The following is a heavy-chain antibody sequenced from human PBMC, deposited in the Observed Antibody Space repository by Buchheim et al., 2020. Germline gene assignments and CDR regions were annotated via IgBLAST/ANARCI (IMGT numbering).Heavy chain of an antibody. CDR3: ARHYYDRSGHWYFDL. D-gene: IGHD3-22*01. Sequence: QLQLQESGPGLVKPSETLSLTCAVSGGSISSSNHYWGCIRQPPGRGLEWIASIYYSGSAYYNPSLKSRVTISVDTSKNHFSLKLSSVTAADTAVYYCARHYYDRSGHWYFDLWGRGTL. CDR1: GGSISSSNHY. V-gene: IGHV4-39*01. J-gene: IGHJ2*01. CDR2: IYYSGSA.